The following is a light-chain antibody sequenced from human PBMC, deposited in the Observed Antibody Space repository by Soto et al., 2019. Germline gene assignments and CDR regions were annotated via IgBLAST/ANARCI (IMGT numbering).Light chain of an antibody. V-gene: IGLV2-11*01. Sequence: QSVLTQPRSVSGSPGQSVTVSCTGTSSDVGDYDFVSWFQQRPGKAPKLMIYDVSKPPSGVPDRFSGSKSGNTASLTISGLQTDDEADYYCCSYAGTYSYVFGPGTKVTVL. CDR2: DVS. J-gene: IGLJ1*01. CDR3: CSYAGTYSYV. CDR1: SSDVGDYDF.